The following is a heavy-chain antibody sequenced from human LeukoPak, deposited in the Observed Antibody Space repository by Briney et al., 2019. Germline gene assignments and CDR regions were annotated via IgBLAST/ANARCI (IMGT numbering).Heavy chain of an antibody. CDR2: MNPNSGGT. CDR1: GYTFTGYY. V-gene: IGHV1-2*02. Sequence: PGASVKVSCKASGYTFTGYYIHWVRQAPGQGLEWMGWMNPNSGGTNYAQKFQGRVTMTRDTSISTAYVDLTSLRSDDTAVYYCAREVASGSWDYWGQGTLVTVSS. D-gene: IGHD3-10*01. CDR3: AREVASGSWDY. J-gene: IGHJ4*02.